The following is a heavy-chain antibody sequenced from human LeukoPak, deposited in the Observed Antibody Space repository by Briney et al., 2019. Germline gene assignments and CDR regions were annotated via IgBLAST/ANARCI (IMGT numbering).Heavy chain of an antibody. CDR2: INPSGGST. Sequence: ASVKVSCKASGYTFTSYYMHGVRQAPGQGPEWMGIINPSGGSTSYAQKFQGRVTMTRDTSTSTVYMELSSLRSEDTAVYYCARGGSPPLVDYWGQGTLVTVSS. J-gene: IGHJ4*02. D-gene: IGHD1-26*01. CDR3: ARGGSPPLVDY. CDR1: GYTFTSYY. V-gene: IGHV1-46*01.